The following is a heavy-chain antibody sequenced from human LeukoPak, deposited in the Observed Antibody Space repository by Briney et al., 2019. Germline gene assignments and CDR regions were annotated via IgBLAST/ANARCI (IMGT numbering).Heavy chain of an antibody. Sequence: GGSLRLSCAASGFTFSDYYMSWIRQAPGKGLEWVSYISSSGSTIYYADSVKGRFTISRDNAKNSLYLQMNSLRAEDTAVYYCAKATGGSPLYYYYMDVWGKGTTVTVSS. J-gene: IGHJ6*03. CDR2: ISSSGSTI. D-gene: IGHD3-16*01. CDR1: GFTFSDYY. V-gene: IGHV3-11*01. CDR3: AKATGGSPLYYYYMDV.